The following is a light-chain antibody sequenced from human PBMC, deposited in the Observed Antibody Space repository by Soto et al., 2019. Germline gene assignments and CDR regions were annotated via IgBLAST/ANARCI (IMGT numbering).Light chain of an antibody. V-gene: IGKV1-5*01. J-gene: IGKJ5*01. CDR3: QKYNSYSIT. CDR1: QNISTW. CDR2: DDS. Sequence: DIQMTQSPSTLSASVGDTVTITCRASQNISTWLAWFQQKPGKAPNLLIYDDSSLQSGVPSRFSGSGSGTQFTLTISRLQPDDFATYFCQKYNSYSITCGQGTRREIK.